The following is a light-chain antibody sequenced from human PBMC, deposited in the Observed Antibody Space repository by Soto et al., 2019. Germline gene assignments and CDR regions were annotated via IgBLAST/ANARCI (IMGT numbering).Light chain of an antibody. CDR1: QSVLYSSNNKNY. J-gene: IGKJ2*01. CDR3: QQYESTPPT. Sequence: DIVMTQSPDSLAVSLGERATINCKSSQSVLYSSNNKNYLAWYQQRPGQPPKLLIYWASTRESGVPDRFSGSGSGTHFTLPITSLQAEDVAVYYCQQYESTPPTFGQGTKLEIK. V-gene: IGKV4-1*01. CDR2: WAS.